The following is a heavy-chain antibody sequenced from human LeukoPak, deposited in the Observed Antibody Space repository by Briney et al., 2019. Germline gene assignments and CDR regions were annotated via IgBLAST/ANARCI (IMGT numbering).Heavy chain of an antibody. Sequence: SETLSLTCAVYGGSFSGYYWSWIRQPPGKGLEWIGEINHSGSTNYNPSLKSRVTISVDTSKNQFSLKLSSVTAEDTAVYYCASLSLGTWGQGTLVTVSS. V-gene: IGHV4-34*01. CDR3: ASLSLGT. J-gene: IGHJ4*02. D-gene: IGHD7-27*01. CDR1: GGSFSGYY. CDR2: INHSGST.